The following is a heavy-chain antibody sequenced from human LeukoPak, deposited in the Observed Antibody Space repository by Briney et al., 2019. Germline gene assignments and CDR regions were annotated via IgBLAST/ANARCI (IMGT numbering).Heavy chain of an antibody. CDR1: GFTFSDYY. J-gene: IGHJ4*02. CDR3: ASGSSTSRMLGY. CDR2: ISSSASAI. V-gene: IGHV3-11*01. D-gene: IGHD2-2*01. Sequence: GGSLRLSCVASGFTFSDYYMGWIRQAAGRGLEWVSYISSSASAIYYADSVTGRFTISRDNAKNSLHSQMNSLRAEDTAVYYCASGSSTSRMLGYWGQGTLVTVSS.